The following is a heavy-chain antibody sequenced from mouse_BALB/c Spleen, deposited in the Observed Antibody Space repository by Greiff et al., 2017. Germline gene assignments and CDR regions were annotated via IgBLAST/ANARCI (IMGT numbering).Heavy chain of an antibody. CDR3: ARKGQELRYYAMDY. CDR2: ISYSGST. Sequence: EVQLHQSGPGLVKPSQSLSLTCTVTGYSITSDYAWNWIRQFPGNKLEWMGYISYSGSTSYNPSLKSRLSITRDTSKNQFFLQLNSVTTEDTATYYCARKGQELRYYAMDYWGQGTSVTVSS. J-gene: IGHJ4*01. V-gene: IGHV3-2*02. D-gene: IGHD3-3*01. CDR1: GYSITSDYA.